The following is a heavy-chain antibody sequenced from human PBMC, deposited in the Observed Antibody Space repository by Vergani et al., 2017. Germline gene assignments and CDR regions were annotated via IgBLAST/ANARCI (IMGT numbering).Heavy chain of an antibody. J-gene: IGHJ4*02. CDR3: ADLYGDDGFSPF. Sequence: EVQLLESGGGWVQPGGSLRLSCAASGFTFSSYAMSWVRQAPGKGLEWVSAISGSGGSTYYADSVKGRFTISRDDSKNTVYLQINSLRAEDTAFYYCADLYGDDGFSPFWGQGTLVTVSS. D-gene: IGHD2-21*01. CDR2: ISGSGGST. CDR1: GFTFSSYA. V-gene: IGHV3-23*01.